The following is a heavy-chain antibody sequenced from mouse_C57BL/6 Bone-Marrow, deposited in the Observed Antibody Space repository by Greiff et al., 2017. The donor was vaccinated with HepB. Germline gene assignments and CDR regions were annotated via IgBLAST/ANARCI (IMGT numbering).Heavy chain of an antibody. CDR2: ISSGDSYT. J-gene: IGHJ3*01. CDR3: ARHGRGFFAY. Sequence: EVQLVESGGDLVKPGGSLKLSCAASGFTFSSYGMSWVRQTPDKRLEWVATISSGDSYTYYPDSVKGRFTISRDKAKNTLYLQMSSLKSEDTAMYYCARHGRGFFAYWGQGTLVTVSA. V-gene: IGHV5-6*01. CDR1: GFTFSSYG.